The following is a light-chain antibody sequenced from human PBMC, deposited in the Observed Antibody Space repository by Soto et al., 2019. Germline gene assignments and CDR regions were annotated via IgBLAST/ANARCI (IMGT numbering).Light chain of an antibody. CDR1: SRDIGTSNL. J-gene: IGLJ1*01. Sequence: QSVLPQPASVSGSPGQSITISCTGTSRDIGTSNLVSWYQQYPGKAPKLMIYEVTKRPSGVPDRFSGSKSGTSASLAISGLQSDDEADYFCAAWDDSLNGYVFGTGTKVTVL. V-gene: IGLV2-14*02. CDR3: AAWDDSLNGYV. CDR2: EVT.